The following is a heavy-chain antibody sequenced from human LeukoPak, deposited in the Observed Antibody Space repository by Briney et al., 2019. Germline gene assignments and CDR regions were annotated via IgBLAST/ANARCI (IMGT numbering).Heavy chain of an antibody. J-gene: IGHJ4*02. D-gene: IGHD3-22*01. V-gene: IGHV1-18*01. CDR1: GGTFSSYA. CDR3: ARVLRRYYDSSGYSDY. Sequence: GASVKVSCKASGGTFSSYAISWVRQAPGQGLEWMGWISGYNGNTNYAQKLQGRVSMTTDTSTSTAFMELRSLRSDDTAVYYCARVLRRYYDSSGYSDYWGQGTLVTVSS. CDR2: ISGYNGNT.